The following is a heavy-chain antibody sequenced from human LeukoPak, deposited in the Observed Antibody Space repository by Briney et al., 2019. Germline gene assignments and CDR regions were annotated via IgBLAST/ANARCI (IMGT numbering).Heavy chain of an antibody. CDR2: TYFRSKWYY. J-gene: IGHJ4*02. D-gene: IGHD4-11*01. V-gene: IGHV6-1*01. Sequence: TLSLTCAISGDSVSSDSAAWNWIRQSPSRGLEWLARTYFRSKWYYDYALAVKGRITINPDTSKNQLSLKLSSVTAADTAVYFCARHVTTVTFFDFWGQGTLVTVSS. CDR3: ARHVTTVTFFDF. CDR1: GDSVSSDSAA.